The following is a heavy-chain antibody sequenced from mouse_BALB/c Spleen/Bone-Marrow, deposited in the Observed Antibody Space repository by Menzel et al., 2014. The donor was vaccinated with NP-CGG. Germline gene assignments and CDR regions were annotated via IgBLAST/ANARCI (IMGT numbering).Heavy chain of an antibody. V-gene: IGHV1S81*02. J-gene: IGHJ4*01. Sequence: VQPQQSGAELMKPGASVKLSCKASGYTFTSYYMYWVKQRPGQGLEWFGEINPSNGGTNFNEKFKNKATLTVDKSSSTAYMQLSSLTSEDSAVYYCSRGRRDALDYWGQGTSVTVSS. CDR2: INPSNGGT. CDR3: SRGRRDALDY. CDR1: GYTFTSYY.